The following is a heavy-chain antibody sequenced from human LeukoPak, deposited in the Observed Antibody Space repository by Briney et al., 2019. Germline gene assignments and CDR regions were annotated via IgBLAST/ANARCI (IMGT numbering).Heavy chain of an antibody. V-gene: IGHV4-59*01. J-gene: IGHJ4*02. CDR3: ASHPHILTGYYYFDY. CDR1: GGSISSYY. CDR2: IYYSGST. Sequence: PSETLSLTCTVSGGSISSYYWSWIRQPPGKGLEWIGYIYYSGSTNYNPSLKSRVTISVDTSKNQFSLKLSSVTAADTAVYYCASHPHILTGYYYFDYWGQGTLVTVSS. D-gene: IGHD3-9*01.